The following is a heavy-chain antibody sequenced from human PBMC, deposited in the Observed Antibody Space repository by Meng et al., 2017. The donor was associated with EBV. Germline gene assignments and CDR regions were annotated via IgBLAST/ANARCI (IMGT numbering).Heavy chain of an antibody. J-gene: IGHJ4*02. Sequence: VQRVSPGAEVKKPGASGKVPCNASGYTFTSYGISWVRQAPGQGLEWMGWISAYNGNTNNAQKLQGRVTMTTDTSTSTAYMELRSLRSDDTAVYYCARDGRLYDTPSPFDYWGQGTLVTVSS. CDR3: ARDGRLYDTPSPFDY. CDR1: GYTFTSYG. D-gene: IGHD3-22*01. CDR2: ISAYNGNT. V-gene: IGHV1-18*01.